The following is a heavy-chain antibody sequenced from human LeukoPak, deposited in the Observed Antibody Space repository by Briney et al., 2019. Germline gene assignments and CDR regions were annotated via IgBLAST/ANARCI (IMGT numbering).Heavy chain of an antibody. J-gene: IGHJ3*02. CDR1: GFTFSGYW. CDR2: IKQDGSEQ. V-gene: IGHV3-7*01. Sequence: GGSLRLSCAASGFTFSGYWMTWVRQAPGKGLEWVANIKQDGSEQYYVDSVKGRFTISRDNAKNSLYLQMNSLRAEDTAVYYCARAHFHAFDIWGQGTMVTVSS. D-gene: IGHD3-3*02. CDR3: ARAHFHAFDI.